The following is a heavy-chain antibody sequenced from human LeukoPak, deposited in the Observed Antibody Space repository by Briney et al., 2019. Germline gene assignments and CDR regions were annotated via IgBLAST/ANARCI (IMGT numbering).Heavy chain of an antibody. CDR1: GFTVSSNY. D-gene: IGHD6-13*01. V-gene: IGHV3-66*02. CDR3: GRESEYSSSWYPFAY. Sequence: HPGGSLRLSCAASGFTVSSNYMSWVRQAPGKGLEWVSVIYSGGSTYYADSVKGRFTISRDNSKNTLYLQMNSLRAEDTAVYYCGRESEYSSSWYPFAYWGQGTLVTVSS. CDR2: IYSGGST. J-gene: IGHJ4*02.